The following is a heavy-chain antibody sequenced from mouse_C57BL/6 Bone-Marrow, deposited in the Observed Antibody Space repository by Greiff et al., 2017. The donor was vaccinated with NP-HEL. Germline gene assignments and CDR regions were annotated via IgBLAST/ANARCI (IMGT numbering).Heavy chain of an antibody. Sequence: EVKVVESGEGLVKPGGSLKLSCAASGFTFSSYAMSWVRQTPEKRLEWVAYISSGGDYIYYADTVKGRFTISRDNARNTLYLQMSSLKSEDTAMYYCTRYYYGSGAMDYWGQGTSVTVSS. D-gene: IGHD1-1*01. CDR1: GFTFSSYA. CDR3: TRYYYGSGAMDY. J-gene: IGHJ4*01. CDR2: ISSGGDYI. V-gene: IGHV5-9-1*02.